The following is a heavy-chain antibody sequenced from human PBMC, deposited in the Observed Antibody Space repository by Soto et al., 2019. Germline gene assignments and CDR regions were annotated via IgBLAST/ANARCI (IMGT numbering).Heavy chain of an antibody. CDR3: ARDHYYGCKRALDY. V-gene: IGHV4-59*01. CDR2: IYYSGST. D-gene: IGHD4-17*01. CDR1: GGSISSYY. Sequence: PSQTLSLTCTVCGGSISSYYWSWIRQPPGKGLEWIGYIYYSGSTNYKPCLKSRVTISVDTSKKQFSLKLSSVTAADPAVYYCARDHYYGCKRALDYWRQGTVVTVSS. J-gene: IGHJ4*02.